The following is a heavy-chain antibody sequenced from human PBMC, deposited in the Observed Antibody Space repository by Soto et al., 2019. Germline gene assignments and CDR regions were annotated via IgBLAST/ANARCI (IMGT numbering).Heavy chain of an antibody. J-gene: IGHJ4*02. CDR3: ARAGIAAAGFDY. CDR1: GGSFSGYY. D-gene: IGHD6-13*01. Sequence: SETLSLTCAVYGGSFSGYYWSWIRQPPGKGLEWIGEINHSGRTNYNPSLKSRATISVDTSKNQFSLKLSSVTAADTAVYYCARAGIAAAGFDYWGQGTLVTVSS. V-gene: IGHV4-34*01. CDR2: INHSGRT.